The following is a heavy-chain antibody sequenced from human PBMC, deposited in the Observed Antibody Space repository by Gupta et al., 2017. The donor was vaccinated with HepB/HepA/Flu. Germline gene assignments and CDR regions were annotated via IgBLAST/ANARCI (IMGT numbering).Heavy chain of an antibody. CDR3: AKNYHGSESYYLYLDY. V-gene: IGHV3-23*01. Sequence: EVQLLESGGGLVQPGGSLRLSCAASGFTFSSYAMSWVRQAPGKGPEWVSAISNSGISTYYADSVKGRFTISRDNSKNTLFLQMNSLRAEDTAVYYCAKNYHGSESYYLYLDYWGQGTLVTVSS. D-gene: IGHD3-10*01. J-gene: IGHJ4*02. CDR2: ISNSGIST. CDR1: GFTFSSYA.